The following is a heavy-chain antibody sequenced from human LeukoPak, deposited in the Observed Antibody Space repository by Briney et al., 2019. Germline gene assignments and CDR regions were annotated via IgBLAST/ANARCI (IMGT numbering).Heavy chain of an antibody. V-gene: IGHV4-34*01. D-gene: IGHD2-2*01. CDR1: GGSFSGYY. J-gene: IGHJ5*02. Sequence: SETLSLTCAVYGGSFSGYYWSWIRQPPGKGLEWIGEINHSGSTNYNPSLKSRVTISVDTPKNQFSLKLSSVTAADTAVYYCARKMGVVVPAAIDWFDPWGQGTLVTVSS. CDR3: ARKMGVVVPAAIDWFDP. CDR2: INHSGST.